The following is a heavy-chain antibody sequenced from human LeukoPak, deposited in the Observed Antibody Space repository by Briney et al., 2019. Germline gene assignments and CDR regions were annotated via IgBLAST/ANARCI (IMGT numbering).Heavy chain of an antibody. CDR2: IKSDGSST. D-gene: IGHD3-22*01. CDR3: ARDLNSGYYDY. CDR1: GFSFSTYW. J-gene: IGHJ4*02. V-gene: IGHV3-74*01. Sequence: GGSLRLSCAASGFSFSTYWMHWVRQVPGKGPVWVSRIKSDGSSTSYADSVKGRFTISRDNAKNSLYLLMDSLRAEDTAVYYCARDLNSGYYDYWGQGTLGTVSS.